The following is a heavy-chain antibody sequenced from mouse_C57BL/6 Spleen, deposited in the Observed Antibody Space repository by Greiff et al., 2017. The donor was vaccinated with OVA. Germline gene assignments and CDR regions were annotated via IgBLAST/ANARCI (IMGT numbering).Heavy chain of an antibody. CDR2: IYPGSGST. CDR1: GYTFTSYW. J-gene: IGHJ2*01. D-gene: IGHD6-1*01. Sequence: QVQLQQPGAELVKPGASVKMSCKASGYTFTSYWITWVKQRPGQGLEWIGDIYPGSGSTNYNEKFKSKATLTVDTSSSTAYMQLSSLTSEDSAVYYGARRRGSPGYFDYWGQGTTLTVSS. V-gene: IGHV1-55*01. CDR3: ARRRGSPGYFDY.